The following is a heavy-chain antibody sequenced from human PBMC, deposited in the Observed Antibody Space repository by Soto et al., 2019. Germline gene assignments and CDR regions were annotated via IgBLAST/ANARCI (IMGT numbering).Heavy chain of an antibody. D-gene: IGHD3-3*01. CDR3: AKEVSVAFRSGSLD. V-gene: IGHV3-23*01. CDR1: GFTFSRYA. J-gene: IGHJ4*02. Sequence: EVQLLESGGGLVRPGGSMRLSCAASGFTFSRYAMTWVRQAPGKGLEWVAGVSGSAGSIYYAVSVKGRFTILRDNSETTVCLLMRCLRVDHTAIYYCAKEVSVAFRSGSLDWCQRTQVTVSS. CDR2: VSGSAGSI.